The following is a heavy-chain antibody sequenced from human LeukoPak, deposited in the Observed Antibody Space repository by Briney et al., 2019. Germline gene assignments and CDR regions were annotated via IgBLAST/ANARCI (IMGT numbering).Heavy chain of an antibody. CDR1: GFSVNTNY. Sequence: GGSLRLSCAASGFSVNTNYMTWVRQAPGKGLEWVSVLYSGGGAYYADSVKDRFTISRDYSQNTLLLQLNSLRAEDTALYYCARGKTSDDIVEDAFDIWGQGTMVAVSS. V-gene: IGHV3-66*01. J-gene: IGHJ3*02. D-gene: IGHD2-15*01. CDR2: LYSGGGA. CDR3: ARGKTSDDIVEDAFDI.